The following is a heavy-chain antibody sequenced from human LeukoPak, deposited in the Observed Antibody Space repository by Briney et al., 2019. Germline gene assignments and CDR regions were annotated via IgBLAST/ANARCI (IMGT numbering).Heavy chain of an antibody. CDR1: GGSISSYY. CDR2: IYTSGST. CDR3: ARSLYYDILTGYRGYYMDV. Sequence: PSETLSLTCTVSGGSISSYYWSWIRQPAGKGLEGIGRIYTSGSTNYNPSLKSRVTMSVDTSKNQFSLKLSFVTAADTAVYYCARSLYYDILTGYRGYYMDVWGKGTTVTISS. V-gene: IGHV4-4*07. J-gene: IGHJ6*03. D-gene: IGHD3-9*01.